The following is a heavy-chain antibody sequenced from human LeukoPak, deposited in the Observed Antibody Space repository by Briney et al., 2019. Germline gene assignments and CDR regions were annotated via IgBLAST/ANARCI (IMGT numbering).Heavy chain of an antibody. Sequence: GGSLRLSCAASGFTFDDYAMHWVRQAPGKGLEWVSYISSSSSTIYYADSVKGRFTISRDNAKNSLYLQMNSLRAEDTAVYYCAGYGDYGGFDYWGQGTLVTVS. D-gene: IGHD4-17*01. CDR3: AGYGDYGGFDY. V-gene: IGHV3-48*04. CDR1: GFTFDDYA. J-gene: IGHJ4*02. CDR2: ISSSSSTI.